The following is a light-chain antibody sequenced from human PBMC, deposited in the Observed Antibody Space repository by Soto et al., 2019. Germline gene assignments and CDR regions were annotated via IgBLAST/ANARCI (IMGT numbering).Light chain of an antibody. J-gene: IGLJ1*01. CDR3: AAWDDSLSGPVYV. CDR1: SSNIGSNY. CDR2: RNN. Sequence: QSVLTQPPSASGTPGQRVTISCSGSSSNIGSNYVYWYQQLPGTAPKLLIYRNNQRPSGVPDRFSGSKSGTSASLAISGLRSEDDADYYCAAWDDSLSGPVYVFGTGTKVTVL. V-gene: IGLV1-47*01.